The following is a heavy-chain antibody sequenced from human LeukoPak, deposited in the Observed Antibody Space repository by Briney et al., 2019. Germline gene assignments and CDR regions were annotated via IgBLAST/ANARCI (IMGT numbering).Heavy chain of an antibody. D-gene: IGHD3-3*01. CDR1: GFTFSSYA. V-gene: IGHV3-21*01. Sequence: MTGGSLRLSCAASGFTFSSYAMSWVRQAPGKGLEWVSSISSSSSYIYYADSVKGRFTISRDNAKNSLYLQMNSLRAEDTAVYYCARDGYDFWSGYRRGVDYWGQGTLVTVSS. CDR3: ARDGYDFWSGYRRGVDY. J-gene: IGHJ4*02. CDR2: ISSSSSYI.